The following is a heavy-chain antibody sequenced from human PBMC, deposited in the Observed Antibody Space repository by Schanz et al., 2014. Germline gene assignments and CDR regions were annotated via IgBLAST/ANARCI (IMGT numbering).Heavy chain of an antibody. D-gene: IGHD1-26*01. Sequence: EVQLVESGGGLVQPGGSLRLSCEASGFTFRDYSMNWVRQAPGKGLEYVSYISMSSEYTNYADSVKGRFTISRDNAKNSLFLQMNSLRAEDMAVYYCARDGAGRAPDAFDIWGQGTMVTVSS. V-gene: IGHV3-21*05. J-gene: IGHJ3*02. CDR3: ARDGAGRAPDAFDI. CDR2: ISMSSEYT. CDR1: GFTFRDYS.